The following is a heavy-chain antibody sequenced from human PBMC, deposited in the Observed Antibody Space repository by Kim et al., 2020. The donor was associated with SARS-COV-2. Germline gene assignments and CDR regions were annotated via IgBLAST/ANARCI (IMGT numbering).Heavy chain of an antibody. V-gene: IGHV4-61*01. CDR1: GGSVSSGSYY. CDR3: ARATFSSGTDWYFDL. J-gene: IGHJ2*01. CDR2: IYYSGST. Sequence: SETLSLTCTVSGGSVSSGSYYWSWIRQPPGKGLEWIGYIYYSGSTNYNPSLKSRVTISVDTSKNQLSLKLSSVTAADTAVYYCARATFSSGTDWYFDLWGRGTLVTVSS. D-gene: IGHD6-19*01.